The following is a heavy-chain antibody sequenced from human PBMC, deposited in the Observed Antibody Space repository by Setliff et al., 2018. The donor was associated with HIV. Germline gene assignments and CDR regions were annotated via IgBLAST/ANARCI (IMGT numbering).Heavy chain of an antibody. V-gene: IGHV1-69*05. D-gene: IGHD3-22*01. J-gene: IGHJ6*03. Sequence: SVKVSCKASGGSFSSYAISWVRQAPGQGLEWMGGIIPIFGTAKYAQKFQGRVTITTDESTSTAYMELSSLGSEDTAVYYCAGGRNYDSSGYGDYYYYMDVWGKGTTVTVSS. CDR1: GGSFSSYA. CDR2: IIPIFGTA. CDR3: AGGRNYDSSGYGDYYYYMDV.